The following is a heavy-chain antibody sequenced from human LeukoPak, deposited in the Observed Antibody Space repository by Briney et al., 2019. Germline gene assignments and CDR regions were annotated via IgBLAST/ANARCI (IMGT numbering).Heavy chain of an antibody. D-gene: IGHD4/OR15-4a*01. CDR3: ARGVLSCCFNY. J-gene: IGHJ4*02. V-gene: IGHV3-23*01. CDR2: ISGSGGST. CDR1: GFTFSSYA. Sequence: GGSLRLSCAASGFTFSSYAMSWVRQAPGKGLEWVSAISGSGGSTYYADSVKGRFTISRDNAKNSLYLQMSSLRAEDTAVYYCARGVLSCCFNYWGQGTLVTVSS.